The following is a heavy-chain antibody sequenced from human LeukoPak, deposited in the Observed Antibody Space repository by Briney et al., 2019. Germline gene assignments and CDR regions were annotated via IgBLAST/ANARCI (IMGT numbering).Heavy chain of an antibody. J-gene: IGHJ4*02. CDR1: GFTFSSYA. D-gene: IGHD5-18*01. CDR3: AREDAAMVTR. V-gene: IGHV4-59*01. CDR2: IYYSGST. Sequence: PGGSLRLSCAASGFTFSSYAMSWIRQPPGKGLEWIGYIYYSGSTNYNPSLKSRVTISVDTSKNQFSLKLSSVTAADTAVYYCAREDAAMVTRWGQGTLVTVSS.